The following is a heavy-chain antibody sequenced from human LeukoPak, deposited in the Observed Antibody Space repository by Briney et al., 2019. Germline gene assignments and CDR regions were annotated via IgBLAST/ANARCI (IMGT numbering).Heavy chain of an antibody. J-gene: IGHJ5*02. CDR1: GGTFSSYA. CDR3: AREGAAAEDVNWFDP. Sequence: SVKVSCKASGGTFSSYAISWVRQAPGQGLEWMGGIIPIFGTANYAQKFQGRVTITADESTSTTYMELSSLRSDDTAIYYCAREGAAAEDVNWFDPWGQGTLVTVSS. D-gene: IGHD6-25*01. CDR2: IIPIFGTA. V-gene: IGHV1-69*13.